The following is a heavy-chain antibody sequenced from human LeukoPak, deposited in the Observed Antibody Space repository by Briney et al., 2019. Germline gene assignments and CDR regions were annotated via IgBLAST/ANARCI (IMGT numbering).Heavy chain of an antibody. Sequence: QPGGSLRLSCAASGFTFSSYAMSWVRRAPGKGLEWVSVISGSGGRTYYADSVKGRFTISRDNSKNTLYVQMNSLRAEDTAVYYCAKDLLAATIDYYFDYWGQGTLVTVSS. CDR1: GFTFSSYA. D-gene: IGHD5-12*01. J-gene: IGHJ4*02. V-gene: IGHV3-23*01. CDR2: ISGSGGRT. CDR3: AKDLLAATIDYYFDY.